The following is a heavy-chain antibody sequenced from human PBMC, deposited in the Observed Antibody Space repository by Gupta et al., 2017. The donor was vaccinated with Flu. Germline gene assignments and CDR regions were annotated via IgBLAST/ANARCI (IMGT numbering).Heavy chain of an antibody. D-gene: IGHD5-12*01. Sequence: RLVQSGGGLVKPGGSLRLSCVGSGPRFPSYAINWVRQAPGRGLEWVSTLSRHASYIYYAESVRGRFTISRDDAENSAFLQMDSLRVEDSGVYYCATDRGPRYSAFDTWGQGILVTVSS. J-gene: IGHJ5*02. CDR2: LSRHASYI. CDR1: GPRFPSYA. V-gene: IGHV3-21*02. CDR3: ATDRGPRYSAFDT.